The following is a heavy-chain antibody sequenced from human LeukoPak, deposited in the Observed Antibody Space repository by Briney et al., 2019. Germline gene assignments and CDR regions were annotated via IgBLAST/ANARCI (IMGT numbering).Heavy chain of an antibody. Sequence: GGSLRLSCAASGFTISGYWMHWVRQAPGKGLVWVSRISGDGSITAYADSVKGRFTISRDNAKNSLYLQMHSLRAEDTAVYYCTRGDRGYAESLYWGRGTLVTVSS. CDR1: GFTISGYW. D-gene: IGHD5-12*01. J-gene: IGHJ4*02. V-gene: IGHV3-74*01. CDR3: TRGDRGYAESLY. CDR2: ISGDGSIT.